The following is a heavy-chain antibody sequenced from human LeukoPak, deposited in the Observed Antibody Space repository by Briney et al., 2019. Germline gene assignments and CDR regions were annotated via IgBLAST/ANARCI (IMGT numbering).Heavy chain of an antibody. D-gene: IGHD1-1*01. CDR1: GYTFTSYG. CDR3: AREVAVYIDYYYMVV. V-gene: IGHV1-18*01. CDR2: ISAYNGNT. Sequence: AAVKVSCKASGYTFTSYGISWLGPAAGQGLEWMGWISAYNGNTKYAQKLQGRVTMTTDTSTSTAYMELRSLRSDDTAVYYCAREVAVYIDYYYMVVWGKGTTVTVSS. J-gene: IGHJ6*03.